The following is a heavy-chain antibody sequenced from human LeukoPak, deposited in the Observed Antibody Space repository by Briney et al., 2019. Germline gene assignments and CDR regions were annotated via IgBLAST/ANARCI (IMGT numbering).Heavy chain of an antibody. Sequence: GGSLRLSCAASGFTFNTDTMNWVRQAPGKGLEWVAYISTSSSTIYYADSVRGRFTISRDNAKNSLYLQMHSLRDEDTAVYYCARGYLYFDYWGQGTLVTVSS. J-gene: IGHJ4*02. CDR2: ISTSSSTI. V-gene: IGHV3-48*02. CDR1: GFTFNTDT. D-gene: IGHD2-2*01. CDR3: ARGYLYFDY.